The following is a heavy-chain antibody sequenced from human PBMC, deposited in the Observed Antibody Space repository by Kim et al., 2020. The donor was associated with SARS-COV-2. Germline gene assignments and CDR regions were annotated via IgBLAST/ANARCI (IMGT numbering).Heavy chain of an antibody. Sequence: GGSLRLSCAASGFTFSSYGMHWVRQAPGKGLEWVAVISYDGSNKYYADSVKGRFTISRDNSKNTLYLQMNSLRAEDTAVYYCARAMGYYDSSGYYPTYYYYGMDVWGQGTTVTVSS. J-gene: IGHJ6*02. V-gene: IGHV3-33*05. CDR2: ISYDGSNK. D-gene: IGHD3-22*01. CDR3: ARAMGYYDSSGYYPTYYYYGMDV. CDR1: GFTFSSYG.